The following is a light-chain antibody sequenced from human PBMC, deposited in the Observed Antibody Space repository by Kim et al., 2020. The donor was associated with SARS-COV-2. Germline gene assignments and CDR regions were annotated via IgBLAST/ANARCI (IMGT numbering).Light chain of an antibody. CDR1: QDISSW. J-gene: IGKJ5*01. CDR2: ASS. V-gene: IGKV1-12*01. Sequence: ASVGDRVTITCRASQDISSWLAWYQQKAGKAPKLLIYASSSLHSGVPSRFSGRGSGTDFTLTISSLQPEDVATYYCQQANSFPITFGQGTRLEIK. CDR3: QQANSFPIT.